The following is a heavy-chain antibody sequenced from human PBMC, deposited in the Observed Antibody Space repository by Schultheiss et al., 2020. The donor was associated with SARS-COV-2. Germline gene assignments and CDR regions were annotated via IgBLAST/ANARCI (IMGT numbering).Heavy chain of an antibody. V-gene: IGHV3-23*01. CDR3: AKVGELLWFGELFPFDY. Sequence: GGSLRLSCAASGFTFSSYSMHWVRQAPGKGLEWVSGISGSGGSTYYADSVKGRFTISRDNSKNTLYLQMNSLRAEDTAVYYCAKVGELLWFGELFPFDYWGQGTLVTVSS. J-gene: IGHJ4*02. CDR2: ISGSGGST. CDR1: GFTFSSYS. D-gene: IGHD3-10*01.